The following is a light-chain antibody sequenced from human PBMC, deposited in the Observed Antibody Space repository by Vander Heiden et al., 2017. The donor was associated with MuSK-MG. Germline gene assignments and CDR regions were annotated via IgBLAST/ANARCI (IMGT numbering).Light chain of an antibody. CDR2: DVS. V-gene: IGLV2-14*03. CDR1: SSDVGGYNY. CDR3: SSYTGSNTVV. J-gene: IGLJ2*01. Sequence: QSALTQPASVSGSPGQSITISCIGTSSDVGGYNYVSCYQQNPGKAPKLIIYDVSGRPSGVSTRFSGSKSGNTASLTISGLQSEDEANYYCSSYTGSNTVVFGGGTKLTVL.